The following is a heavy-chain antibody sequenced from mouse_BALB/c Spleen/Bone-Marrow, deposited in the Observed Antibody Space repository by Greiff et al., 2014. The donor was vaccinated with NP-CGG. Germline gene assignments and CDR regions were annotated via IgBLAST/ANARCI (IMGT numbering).Heavy chain of an antibody. J-gene: IGHJ1*01. V-gene: IGHV14-3*02. CDR2: IDPANGNT. D-gene: IGHD2-4*01. CDR3: ANYDYGWYFDV. Sequence: IERIDPANGNTKYDPKFQGKATITADTSSNTAYRQLSSLTSEDTAVYYCANYDYGWYFDVWGAGTTVTVSS.